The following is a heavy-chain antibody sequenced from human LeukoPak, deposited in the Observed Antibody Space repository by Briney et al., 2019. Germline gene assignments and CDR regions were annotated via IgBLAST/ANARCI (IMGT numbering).Heavy chain of an antibody. V-gene: IGHV3-74*01. CDR2: IKSDGGT. D-gene: IGHD3-22*01. CDR1: GFTFSTYW. CDR3: ARAPSEIGGYYPEYYRH. J-gene: IGHJ1*01. Sequence: GGSLRLSCAASGFTFSTYWTRWVRQAPGKGLVWVSRIKSDGGTNYADSVKGRFTISRDNAKKTVSLQMNSLRPEDTGVYYCARAPSEIGGYYPEYYRHWGQGTLVTVSS.